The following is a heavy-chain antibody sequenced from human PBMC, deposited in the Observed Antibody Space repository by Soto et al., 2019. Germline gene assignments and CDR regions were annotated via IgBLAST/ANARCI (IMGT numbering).Heavy chain of an antibody. V-gene: IGHV1-18*01. Sequence: QVQLVQSGAEVKKPGASVKVSCKASGYTFTSYGISWVRQAPGQGLEWMGWISAYNGNTNYAQKFQGRATMTKDTSTRTAYMELMSLRSDDTAVYSCARGRKYCTNGVCSFYGMYVWGQGTTVTVSS. CDR3: ARGRKYCTNGVCSFYGMYV. D-gene: IGHD2-8*01. CDR1: GYTFTSYG. J-gene: IGHJ6*02. CDR2: ISAYNGNT.